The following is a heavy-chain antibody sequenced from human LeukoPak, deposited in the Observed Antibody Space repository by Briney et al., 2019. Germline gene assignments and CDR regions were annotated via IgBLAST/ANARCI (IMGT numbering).Heavy chain of an antibody. D-gene: IGHD1/OR15-1a*01. Sequence: ASVKVSCKASGYTFTSNGISWGRQAPGQGLEWMGWISSYSGNTNYAQNLQGRVTMTTETSTSTAYMELRSLRSDDTAVYYCARDRTYAFDYWGQGTLVTVSS. CDR1: GYTFTSNG. CDR2: ISSYSGNT. V-gene: IGHV1-18*04. J-gene: IGHJ4*02. CDR3: ARDRTYAFDY.